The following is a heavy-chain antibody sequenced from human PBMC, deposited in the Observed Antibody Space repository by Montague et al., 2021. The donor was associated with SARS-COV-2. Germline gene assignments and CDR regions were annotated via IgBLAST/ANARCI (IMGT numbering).Heavy chain of an antibody. J-gene: IGHJ4*02. Sequence: SETLSLTCAVYGGSFSDYHWTWIRQSPGEGLERIGQINNGGSTKYNPSLKSRVTISIDTSKKQFTLKLTSVTAADTAVYYCARGAPGYWGQGTLVTVSS. CDR2: INNGGST. CDR3: ARGAPGY. V-gene: IGHV4-34*01. D-gene: IGHD1-1*01. CDR1: GGSFSDYH.